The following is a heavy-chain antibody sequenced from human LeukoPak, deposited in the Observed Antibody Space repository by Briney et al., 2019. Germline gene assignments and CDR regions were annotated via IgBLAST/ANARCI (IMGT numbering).Heavy chain of an antibody. V-gene: IGHV4-59*08. D-gene: IGHD1-14*01. CDR2: IYYSGST. CDR1: DGSISSYY. CDR3: ARGGISGYYYYYIDV. Sequence: PSETLSLTCTVSDGSISSYYWSWIRQPPGKGLEWIGYIYYSGSTNYNPSRESRVTISVDTSKNQFSLKLRSVTAADTAVYYCARGGISGYYYYYIDVWGKGTTVIVSS. J-gene: IGHJ6*03.